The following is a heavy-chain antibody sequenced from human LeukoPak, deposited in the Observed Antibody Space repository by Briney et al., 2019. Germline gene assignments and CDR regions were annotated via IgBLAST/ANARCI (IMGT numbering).Heavy chain of an antibody. CDR1: GFTFSSYG. D-gene: IGHD3-22*01. CDR3: AKDPDYYDSSGYDN. Sequence: PGGSPRLSCAASGFTFSSYGMHWVRQAPGKGLEWVAFIRYDGSNKYYADSVKGRFTISRDNSKNTLYLQMNSLRAEDTAVYYCAKDPDYYDSSGYDNWGQGTLVTVSS. V-gene: IGHV3-30*02. J-gene: IGHJ4*02. CDR2: IRYDGSNK.